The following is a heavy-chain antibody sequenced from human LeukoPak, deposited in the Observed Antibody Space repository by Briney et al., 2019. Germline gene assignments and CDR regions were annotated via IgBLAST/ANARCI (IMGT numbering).Heavy chain of an antibody. D-gene: IGHD1-26*01. J-gene: IGHJ4*02. CDR2: TNPNSGGT. CDR3: ARDSGSGSYFDY. CDR1: GYTFTGYY. V-gene: IGHV1-2*02. Sequence: ASVKVSCKASGYTFTGYYMHWVRQAPGQGLEWMGWTNPNSGGTNYAQKFQGRVTMTRDTSISTAYMELSRLRSDDTAVYYCARDSGSGSYFDYWGQGTLVTVSS.